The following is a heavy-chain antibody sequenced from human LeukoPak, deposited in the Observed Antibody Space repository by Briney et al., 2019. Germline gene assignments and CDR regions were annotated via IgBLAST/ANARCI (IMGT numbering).Heavy chain of an antibody. CDR2: IYYSGST. D-gene: IGHD2-15*01. Sequence: TLSLTCIVSGGSISSGGYYWSWIRQHPGKGLEWIGYIYYSGSTYYNPSLKSRVTISVDTSKNQFSLKLSSVTAADTAVNYCARGYCSGSICYAPDYWGQGTLVTVSS. CDR1: GGSISSGGYY. V-gene: IGHV4-31*03. CDR3: ARGYCSGSICYAPDY. J-gene: IGHJ4*02.